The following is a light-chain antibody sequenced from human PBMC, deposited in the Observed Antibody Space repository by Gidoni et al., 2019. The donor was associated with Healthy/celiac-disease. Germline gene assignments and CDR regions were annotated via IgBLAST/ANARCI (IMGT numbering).Light chain of an antibody. CDR1: SSNIAAGYD. V-gene: IGLV1-40*01. Sequence: QSVLTQPPSVSGAPGQRVTISCTGSSSNIAAGYDVHWYQQLPGTAPKLLIYGNSNRPSGVPDRFSGSKSGTSASLAITGLQAEDEADYYCQSYDSSLSVWVFGGGTKLTVL. CDR2: GNS. J-gene: IGLJ3*02. CDR3: QSYDSSLSVWV.